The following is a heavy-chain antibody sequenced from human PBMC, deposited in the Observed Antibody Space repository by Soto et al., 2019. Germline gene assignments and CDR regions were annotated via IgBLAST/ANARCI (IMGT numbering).Heavy chain of an antibody. Sequence: PGESLKISCKGSGYSFTSYWIGWVRQMHGKGLEWMGIIYPGDSDTRYSPSFQGQVTISADKSISTAYLQWSSLKASVTAMYYSARLCASYDYISGSYRPRARAFGIGGQGRMGTVAS. J-gene: IGHJ3*02. CDR2: IYPGDSDT. CDR1: GYSFTSYW. D-gene: IGHD3-16*02. V-gene: IGHV5-51*01. CDR3: ARLCASYDYISGSYRPRARAFGI.